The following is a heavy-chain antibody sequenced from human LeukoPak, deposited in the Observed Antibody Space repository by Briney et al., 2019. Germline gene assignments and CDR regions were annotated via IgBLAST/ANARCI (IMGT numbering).Heavy chain of an antibody. CDR2: IYYSGST. J-gene: IGHJ4*02. V-gene: IGHV4-59*11. D-gene: IGHD6-13*01. CDR3: ARLRRKSSTTLGYFDY. Sequence: SETLSLTCTVSGGSISSHYWSWLRQPPGKGLEWIGYIYYSGSTNYNPSLKSRVTISVDTSKNQFSLKLSSVTAADTAVYYCARLRRKSSTTLGYFDYWGQGTLVTVSS. CDR1: GGSISSHY.